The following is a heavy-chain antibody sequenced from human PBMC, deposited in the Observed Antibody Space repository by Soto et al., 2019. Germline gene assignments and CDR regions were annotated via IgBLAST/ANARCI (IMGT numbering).Heavy chain of an antibody. CDR3: ARAGIFSPTRRGTFDI. Sequence: ASVKVSCKASGSSFSSYAMHWVRQAPGQRLEWMGWINAGNGNTKYSQNFQARVTITRDTSASTAYMDLSSMRSEDTAVYYCARAGIFSPTRRGTFDIWGQGTMVTVSS. V-gene: IGHV1-3*01. D-gene: IGHD3-10*01. J-gene: IGHJ3*02. CDR1: GSSFSSYA. CDR2: INAGNGNT.